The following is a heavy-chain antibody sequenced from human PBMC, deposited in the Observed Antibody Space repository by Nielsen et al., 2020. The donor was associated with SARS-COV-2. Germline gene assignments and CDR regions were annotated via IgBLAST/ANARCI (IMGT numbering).Heavy chain of an antibody. CDR3: AKGGDDARILGMDV. Sequence: SVQVSCKASGATFSNYTITWVRQAPGQGLEWMGGVIPIFGTPNYAQKFLGRVTVTADKSTNTAYMELTSLRSEDTAVYYCAKGGDDARILGMDVWGQGTTVTVSS. CDR2: VIPIFGTP. D-gene: IGHD1-1*01. V-gene: IGHV1-69*06. CDR1: GATFSNYT. J-gene: IGHJ6*02.